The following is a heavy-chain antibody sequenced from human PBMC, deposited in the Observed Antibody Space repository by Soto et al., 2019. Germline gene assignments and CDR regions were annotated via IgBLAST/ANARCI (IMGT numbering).Heavy chain of an antibody. V-gene: IGHV4-59*01. J-gene: IGHJ6*02. CDR1: GGSISGYY. CDR2: IHYSGNT. D-gene: IGHD1-26*01. CDR3: ARTTQGGNMDV. Sequence: QVHLQESGPGLVKPSETLSLTCTVSGGSISGYYWSWFRQPPGKGLEWIAYIHYSGNTKYNPSLKSRVSMSKDTSKTQFSLKLSSVTAADTAVYYCARTTQGGNMDVWGQGATVTVS.